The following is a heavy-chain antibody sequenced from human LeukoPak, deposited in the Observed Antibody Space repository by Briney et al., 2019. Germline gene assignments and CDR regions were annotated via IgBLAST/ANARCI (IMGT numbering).Heavy chain of an antibody. J-gene: IGHJ4*02. Sequence: GGSLRLSCAASGFTFGPYWMSWVRQAPGKGLEWVANIKPDGSGKYYGDSVKGRFTISRDNTKNSLYLQMNSLRAEDTAVYYCEAYGSVWGQGTLVIVSS. CDR3: EAYGSV. V-gene: IGHV3-7*01. CDR1: GFTFGPYW. CDR2: IKPDGSGK. D-gene: IGHD3-10*01.